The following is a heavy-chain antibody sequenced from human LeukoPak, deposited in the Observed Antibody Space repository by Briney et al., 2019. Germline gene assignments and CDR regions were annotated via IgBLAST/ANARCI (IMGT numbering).Heavy chain of an antibody. CDR3: ARVSSWYISYYFDY. CDR2: VYYSGST. J-gene: IGHJ4*02. V-gene: IGHV4-61*08. Sequence: SETLSLTCTVSGGSISSGGYYWSWIRQHPGKGLEWIGYVYYSGSTNYNPSLNSRVTISVDTSKNQFSLKLSSVTAADTAMYYCARVSSWYISYYFDYWGQGTLVTVSS. CDR1: GGSISSGGYY. D-gene: IGHD6-13*01.